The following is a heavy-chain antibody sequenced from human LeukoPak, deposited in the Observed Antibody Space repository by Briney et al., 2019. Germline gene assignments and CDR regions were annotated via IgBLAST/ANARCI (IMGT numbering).Heavy chain of an antibody. CDR3: ARATFPHDYGDY. Sequence: KSGGSLRLSCAASGFTFSSYSMNWVRQAPGKGLEWVSSISSSSYIYYADSVKGRFTISRDNAKNSLYLQMNSLRAEDTAVYYCARATFPHDYGDYWGQGTLVTVSS. V-gene: IGHV3-21*01. CDR1: GFTFSSYS. J-gene: IGHJ4*02. CDR2: ISSSSYI.